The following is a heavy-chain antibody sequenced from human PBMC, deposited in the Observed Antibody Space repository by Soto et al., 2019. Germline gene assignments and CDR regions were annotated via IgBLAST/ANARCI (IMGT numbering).Heavy chain of an antibody. J-gene: IGHJ4*02. V-gene: IGHV3-30*19. CDR3: ARWGTGGGFDL. D-gene: IGHD3-16*01. Sequence: QVQLVESGGGVVQPGTSLRLSCAASGFRFKSFVMHWVRQAPGKGLEWVAFTSYDGNNKDYGDSVKGRFTVSRDNIHNTLHLQMDFLRPEDTARYYCARWGTGGGFDLWGQGTMVSVFS. CDR1: GFRFKSFV. CDR2: TSYDGNNK.